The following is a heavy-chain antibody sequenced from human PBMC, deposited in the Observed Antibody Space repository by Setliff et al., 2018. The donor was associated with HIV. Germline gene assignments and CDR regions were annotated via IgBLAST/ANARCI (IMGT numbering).Heavy chain of an antibody. CDR1: GGSFSNYY. CDR2: IYYNGNAY. V-gene: IGHV4-59*08. CDR3: ARAPPGIQNDAFDV. Sequence: SETLSLTCTVYGGSFSNYYTNWIRQPPGKGLEWIGYIYYNGNAYYYNPSLKSRTTISLDTSMNQFSLKLTSVTAADTAVYSCARAPPGIQNDAFDVWGQGTMVTVSS. J-gene: IGHJ3*01.